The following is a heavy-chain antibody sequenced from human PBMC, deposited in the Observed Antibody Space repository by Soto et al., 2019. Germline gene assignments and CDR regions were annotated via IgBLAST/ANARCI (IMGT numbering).Heavy chain of an antibody. V-gene: IGHV1-18*01. Sequence: QVQLVQSGAEVKKPGASVKVSCKASGYTFTSSGMSWVRQAPGQGLERKGWTSAHTGSSEYAQRFQGRVNMTTDRSTRTAYRVLRSLSSDVTAVYYCARAFFYQGRDSRGYSWDGVALWGPGKLVNVSS. CDR1: GYTFTSSG. CDR2: TSAHTGSS. J-gene: IGHJ3*01. D-gene: IGHD3-22*01. CDR3: ARAFFYQGRDSRGYSWDGVAL.